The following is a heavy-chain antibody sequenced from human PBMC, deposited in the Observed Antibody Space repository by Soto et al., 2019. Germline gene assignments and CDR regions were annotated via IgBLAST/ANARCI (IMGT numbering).Heavy chain of an antibody. J-gene: IGHJ4*02. CDR2: ISYDGSNK. V-gene: IGHV3-30-3*01. CDR1: GFTFSSYA. Sequence: GGSLRLSCAASGFTFSSYAMHWVRQAPGKGLEWVAVISYDGSNKYYADSVKGRFTISRDNSKNTLYLQMNSLRAEDTAVYYCARDLEVRGVTHFLDYWGQGTLVTVSS. D-gene: IGHD3-10*01. CDR3: ARDLEVRGVTHFLDY.